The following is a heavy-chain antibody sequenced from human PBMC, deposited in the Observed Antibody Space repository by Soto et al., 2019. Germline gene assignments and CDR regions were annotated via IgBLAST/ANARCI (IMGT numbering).Heavy chain of an antibody. CDR3: ASRYSYGYCYFDY. CDR2: IKQDGSEK. Sequence: EVQLVESGGGLVQPGGSLRLSCAASGFTFSSYWMSWVRQAPGKGLEWVANIKQDGSEKYYVDSVKGRFTISRDNAKNSLYLQIDSLRAEYSAVYYCASRYSYGYCYFDYWGHGTLVTVSS. V-gene: IGHV3-7*01. D-gene: IGHD5-18*01. J-gene: IGHJ4*01. CDR1: GFTFSSYW.